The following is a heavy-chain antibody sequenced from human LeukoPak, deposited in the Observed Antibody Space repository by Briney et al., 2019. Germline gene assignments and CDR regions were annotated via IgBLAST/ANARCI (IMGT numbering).Heavy chain of an antibody. Sequence: SETLSLTCTVSGYSISSGYYWGWIRQPPGKGLEWIGSIYHSGSTYDDPSLKSRVTISVDTSKNQFSLKLSSVTAADTAVYYCARVSGPFSYGNWFDAWGQGTLVTVSS. CDR2: IYHSGST. D-gene: IGHD5-18*01. J-gene: IGHJ5*02. CDR1: GYSISSGYY. V-gene: IGHV4-38-2*02. CDR3: ARVSGPFSYGNWFDA.